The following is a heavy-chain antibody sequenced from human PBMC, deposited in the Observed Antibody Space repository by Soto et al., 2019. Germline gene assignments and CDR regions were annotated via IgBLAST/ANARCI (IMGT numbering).Heavy chain of an antibody. CDR1: GFTFSSYA. D-gene: IGHD6-13*01. CDR2: ISNDGRNK. V-gene: IGHV3-30*04. J-gene: IGHJ3*02. Sequence: QVQLVESGGGVVQPGRSLRLSCAASGFTFSSYAMHWVRQAPGKGLDWVAVISNDGRNKYYANSVKGRFIISRDNSKNTLYLQMNSLRPEDTAVYYCARAYAYTSSWYAGSFDIWGQGTMVTVSS. CDR3: ARAYAYTSSWYAGSFDI.